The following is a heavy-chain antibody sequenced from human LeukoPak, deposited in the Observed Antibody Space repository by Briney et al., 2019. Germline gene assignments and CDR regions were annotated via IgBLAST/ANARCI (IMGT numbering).Heavy chain of an antibody. CDR2: ISSSGSNK. CDR3: ARDPYYGDYVV. Sequence: GGSLRLSCAASGFTFSSYGMNWVRQAPGKGLEWVSYISSSGSNKHYADSVKGRFTISRDNAKNSLYLQMNSLRAEDTAVYYCARDPYYGDYVVWGQGTLVTVSS. CDR1: GFTFSSYG. J-gene: IGHJ4*02. D-gene: IGHD4-17*01. V-gene: IGHV3-48*03.